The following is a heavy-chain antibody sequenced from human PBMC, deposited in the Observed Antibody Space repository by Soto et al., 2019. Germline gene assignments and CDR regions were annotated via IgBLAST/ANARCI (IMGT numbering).Heavy chain of an antibody. Sequence: GGSLRLSCAASGFIFSDYYMTWIRQAPGKGLEWASHISSSGSNIYYADSVKGRFTISRDNTKRSLFLQMNSLRAEDTAVYFCARELRRDTVTSAGYWGQGSLVTVSS. D-gene: IGHD4-17*01. CDR1: GFIFSDYY. CDR3: ARELRRDTVTSAGY. CDR2: ISSSGSNI. J-gene: IGHJ4*02. V-gene: IGHV3-11*01.